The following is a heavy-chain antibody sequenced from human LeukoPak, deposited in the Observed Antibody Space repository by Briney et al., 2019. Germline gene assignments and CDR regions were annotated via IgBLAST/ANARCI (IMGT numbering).Heavy chain of an antibody. D-gene: IGHD3-22*01. CDR2: IDPGDSYT. CDR3: ARQGIDYCDSSGYYHDAFDI. CDR1: GYSFTSYW. Sequence: KPGESLMISCKGSGYSFTSYWISWGRQMPGKGLEWMGRIDPGDSYTNYSPSFQGHGTISADKSISTAYLQWSSLKASDTAMYYCARQGIDYCDSSGYYHDAFDIWGQGTMVTVSS. V-gene: IGHV5-10-1*01. J-gene: IGHJ3*02.